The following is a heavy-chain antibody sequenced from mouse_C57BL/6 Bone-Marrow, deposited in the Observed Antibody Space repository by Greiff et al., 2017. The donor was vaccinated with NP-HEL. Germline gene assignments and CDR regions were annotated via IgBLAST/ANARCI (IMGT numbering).Heavy chain of an antibody. CDR3: ARRRYYSNYNWYFDV. D-gene: IGHD2-5*01. Sequence: EVQLVESGGGLVQPGGSLKLSCAASGFTFSDYGMAWVRQAPRKGPEWVAFISNLAYSIYYAYTVTGRFTLSRENAKNTLYLKMSSLRSEDTAMYYCARRRYYSNYNWYFDVWGTGTTVTVSS. CDR2: ISNLAYSI. J-gene: IGHJ1*03. V-gene: IGHV5-15*04. CDR1: GFTFSDYG.